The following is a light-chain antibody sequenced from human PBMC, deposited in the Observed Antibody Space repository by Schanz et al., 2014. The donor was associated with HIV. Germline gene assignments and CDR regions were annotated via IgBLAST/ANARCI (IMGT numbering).Light chain of an antibody. CDR1: QSLGGS. V-gene: IGKV3-15*01. J-gene: IGKJ1*01. CDR2: GAS. CDR3: QQYNSWPRT. Sequence: ETVLTQSPGSLSLSPGERATLSCRASQSLGGSQLAWYQHKPGQAPRLLIYGASTRATGVPASFSGSGSGAEFTLTISSLQSEDFAVYYCQQYNSWPRTFGQGTKVEIK.